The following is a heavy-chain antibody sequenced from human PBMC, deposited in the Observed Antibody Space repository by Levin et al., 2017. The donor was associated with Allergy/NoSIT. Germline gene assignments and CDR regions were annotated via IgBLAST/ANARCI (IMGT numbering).Heavy chain of an antibody. CDR1: GFTFSSYW. J-gene: IGHJ4*02. Sequence: GESLKISCAASGFTFSSYWMHWVRQAPGKGLVWVSRINSDGSSTSYADSVKGRFTISRDNAKNTLYLQMNSLRAEDTAVYYCARGVAYGYDYWGQGTLVTVSS. V-gene: IGHV3-74*01. CDR3: ARGVAYGYDY. CDR2: INSDGSST. D-gene: IGHD5-18*01.